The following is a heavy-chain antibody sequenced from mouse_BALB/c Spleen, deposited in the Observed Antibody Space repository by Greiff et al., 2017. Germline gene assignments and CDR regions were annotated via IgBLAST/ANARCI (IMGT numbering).Heavy chain of an antibody. CDR3: ARGGYYVKYYAMDY. Sequence: EVQLVESGGGLVKPGGSLKLSCAASGFTFSSYAMSWVRQSPEKRLEWVAEISSGGSYTYYPDTVTGRFTISRDNAKNTLYLEMSSLRSEDTAMYYCARGGYYVKYYAMDYWGQGTSVTVAS. D-gene: IGHD2-3*01. J-gene: IGHJ4*01. CDR2: ISSGGSYT. V-gene: IGHV5-9-4*01. CDR1: GFTFSSYA.